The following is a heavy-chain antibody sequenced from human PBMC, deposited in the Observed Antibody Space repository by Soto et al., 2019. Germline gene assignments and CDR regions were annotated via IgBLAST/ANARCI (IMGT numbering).Heavy chain of an antibody. Sequence: GGSLRLSCAASGFTFSSYAMSWVRQAPGKGLEWVSAISGSGGSTYYADSVKGRFTISRDNSKNTLYLQMNSLRAEDTAVYYCAKGRGYCSSTSCYVGSDYWGQGTLVTVPQ. CDR3: AKGRGYCSSTSCYVGSDY. J-gene: IGHJ4*02. CDR1: GFTFSSYA. D-gene: IGHD2-2*01. CDR2: ISGSGGST. V-gene: IGHV3-23*01.